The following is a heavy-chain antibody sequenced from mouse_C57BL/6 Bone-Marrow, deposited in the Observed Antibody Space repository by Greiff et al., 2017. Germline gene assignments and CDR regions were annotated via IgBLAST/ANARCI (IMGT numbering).Heavy chain of an antibody. CDR1: GYAFSSSW. J-gene: IGHJ2*01. D-gene: IGHD2-1*01. Sequence: QVQLQQSGPELVKPGASVKISCKASGYAFSSSWMNWVKQRPGKGLEWIGRIYPGDGDTNYNGKFKGKATLTADKSSSTAYMQLSSLTSEDSAVYFCARPIYYGSYVGDYWGQGTTLTVSA. CDR3: ARPIYYGSYVGDY. V-gene: IGHV1-82*01. CDR2: IYPGDGDT.